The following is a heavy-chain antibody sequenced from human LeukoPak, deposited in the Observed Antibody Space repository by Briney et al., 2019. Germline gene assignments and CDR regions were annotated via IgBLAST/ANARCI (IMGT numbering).Heavy chain of an antibody. CDR3: AKDIWGDGGPVDAYYGMDV. CDR2: ISWNSGSI. V-gene: IGHV3-9*01. J-gene: IGHJ6*02. Sequence: GGSLRLSCAASGFTFDDYAMHWVRQAPGKGLEWVSGISWNSGSIGYADSVKGRFTISRDNAKNSLYLQMNSLRAEDTALYYCAKDIWGDGGPVDAYYGMDVWGQGTTVTVSS. CDR1: GFTFDDYA. D-gene: IGHD3-16*01.